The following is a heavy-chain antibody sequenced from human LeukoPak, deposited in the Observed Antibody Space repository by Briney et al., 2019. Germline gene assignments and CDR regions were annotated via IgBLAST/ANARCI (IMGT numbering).Heavy chain of an antibody. CDR1: GGSFSGYY. V-gene: IGHV4-34*01. CDR2: INHSGST. J-gene: IGHJ4*02. Sequence: SETLSLTCAVYGGSFSGYYWSWIRQPPGRGLEWIGEINHSGSTNYNPSLKSRVTISVDTSKNQFSLKLSSVTAADTAVYYCARGRNSWNDFRWSSDYWGQGTLVTVSS. D-gene: IGHD1-20*01. CDR3: ARGRNSWNDFRWSSDY.